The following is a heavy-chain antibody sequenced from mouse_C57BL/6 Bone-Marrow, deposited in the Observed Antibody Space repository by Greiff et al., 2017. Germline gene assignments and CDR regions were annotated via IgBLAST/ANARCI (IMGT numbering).Heavy chain of an antibody. J-gene: IGHJ2*01. CDR2: ISDGGSYT. Sequence: EVQLVESGGGLVKPGGSLKLSCAASGFTFSSYALSWVRQTPEKRLEWVATISDGGSYTYYPDNVKGRFTISRDNAKNNLYLQMSHLKSEDTAMYYCARLHYYGSDYWGQGTTLTVSS. CDR3: ARLHYYGSDY. D-gene: IGHD1-1*01. CDR1: GFTFSSYA. V-gene: IGHV5-4*01.